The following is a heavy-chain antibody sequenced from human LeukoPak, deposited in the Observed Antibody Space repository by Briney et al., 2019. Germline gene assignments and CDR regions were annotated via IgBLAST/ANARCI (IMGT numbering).Heavy chain of an antibody. CDR1: GGSISSSSYY. CDR2: IYYSGST. D-gene: IGHD3-10*01. Sequence: SETPSLTCTVSGGSISSSSYYWGWIRQPPGKGLEWIGSIYYSGSTYYNPSLKSRVTISVDTSKNQFSLKLSSVTAADTAVYYCARGRGGYGSGSTYFDYWGQGTLVTVSS. J-gene: IGHJ4*02. CDR3: ARGRGGYGSGSTYFDY. V-gene: IGHV4-39*07.